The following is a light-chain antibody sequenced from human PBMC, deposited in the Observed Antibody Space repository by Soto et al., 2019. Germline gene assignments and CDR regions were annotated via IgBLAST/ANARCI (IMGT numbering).Light chain of an antibody. CDR2: AAS. CDR1: QGIRNY. CDR3: QQSNSAPFT. J-gene: IGKJ3*01. Sequence: DIQMTQSPSSLSASVGDRVTITCRASQGIRNYLAWYQQKPGKVPKLLIYAASTLQSGVPSRFSGSGSGTDFTLTISSLQPEDVAIYYCQQSNSAPFTFGPGTKLDIK. V-gene: IGKV1-27*01.